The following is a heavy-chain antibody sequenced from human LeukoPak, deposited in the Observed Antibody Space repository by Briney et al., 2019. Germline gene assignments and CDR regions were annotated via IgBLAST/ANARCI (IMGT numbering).Heavy chain of an antibody. Sequence: ASVKVSCKASAYTFTGYYMHWVRQAPGQGLEWMGWINPNSGGTTYAQKFQGRVTMTRDTSISTAYMELSRLRSDDTAVYYCARVGHYYDSSGYYLYDAFDIWGQGTMVIVSS. CDR1: AYTFTGYY. CDR3: ARVGHYYDSSGYYLYDAFDI. V-gene: IGHV1-2*02. D-gene: IGHD3-22*01. CDR2: INPNSGGT. J-gene: IGHJ3*02.